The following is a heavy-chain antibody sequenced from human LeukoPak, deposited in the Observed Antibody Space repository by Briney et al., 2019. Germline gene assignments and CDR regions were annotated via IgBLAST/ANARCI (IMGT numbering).Heavy chain of an antibody. Sequence: GESLKISCMGSGYSFTSYWIGWVRQMPGKGLEWMGIIYPGDSDTRYSPSFQGQVTISADKSISTAYLQWSSLKASDAAMYYCARRGRYCSSTSCYSTSWFDPWGQGTLVTVSS. CDR3: ARRGRYCSSTSCYSTSWFDP. V-gene: IGHV5-51*01. CDR2: IYPGDSDT. D-gene: IGHD2-2*01. J-gene: IGHJ5*02. CDR1: GYSFTSYW.